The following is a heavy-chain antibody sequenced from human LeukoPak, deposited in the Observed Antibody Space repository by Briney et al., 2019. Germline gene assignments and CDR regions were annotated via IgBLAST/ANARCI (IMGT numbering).Heavy chain of an antibody. D-gene: IGHD3-10*01. CDR2: INSDGSSR. CDR1: GFTFSSYW. Sequence: GGSLRLSCAASGFTFSSYWMNWVRQVPGKGLVWVSRINSDGSSRSYADSVKGRFTISRDNAKNTLYLQMNSLRVEDTAVYYCARDRDYYGSGFIDYWGQGTLVTVSS. J-gene: IGHJ4*02. V-gene: IGHV3-74*01. CDR3: ARDRDYYGSGFIDY.